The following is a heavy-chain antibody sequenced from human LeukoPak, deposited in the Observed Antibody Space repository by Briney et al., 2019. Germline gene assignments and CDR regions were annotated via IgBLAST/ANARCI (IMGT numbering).Heavy chain of an antibody. CDR1: GYTFTSYA. D-gene: IGHD5-18*01. CDR3: TRGYSYGSDYYYGMDV. V-gene: IGHV1-18*01. CDR2: ISGYNGNT. Sequence: ASEKVSCKASGYTFTSYAISWVRQAPGQGLEWVGWISGYNGNTKYAQKVQGRVTMTTDTSTSTAYMELRSLRSDDTAVYYCTRGYSYGSDYYYGMDVWGQGTTVTVSS. J-gene: IGHJ6*02.